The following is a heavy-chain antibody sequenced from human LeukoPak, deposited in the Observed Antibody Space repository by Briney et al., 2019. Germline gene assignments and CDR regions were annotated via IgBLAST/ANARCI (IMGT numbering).Heavy chain of an antibody. CDR1: GGSFSGYY. CDR2: INHSGST. J-gene: IGHJ5*02. D-gene: IGHD3-10*01. Sequence: SETLSLTCAVYGGSFSGYYWSWIRQPPGKWLEWIGEINHSGSTNYNPSLKSRVTISVDTSKNQFSLKLSSVTAADTAVYYCARGRPYYGSGSYYNVRWFDPWGQGTLVTVSS. CDR3: ARGRPYYGSGSYYNVRWFDP. V-gene: IGHV4-34*01.